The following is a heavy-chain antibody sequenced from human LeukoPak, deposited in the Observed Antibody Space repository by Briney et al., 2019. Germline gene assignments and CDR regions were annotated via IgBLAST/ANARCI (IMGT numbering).Heavy chain of an antibody. Sequence: TGGSLRLSCAASGFTFSDYYMSWIHQAPGKGLEWVSYISSSGSTIYYADSVKGRFTISRDNAKNSLYLQMNSLRAEDTAVYYCAKGPPYCSSTSCDWNFDYWGQGTLVTVSS. CDR2: ISSSGSTI. V-gene: IGHV3-11*01. CDR1: GFTFSDYY. J-gene: IGHJ4*02. CDR3: AKGPPYCSSTSCDWNFDY. D-gene: IGHD2-2*01.